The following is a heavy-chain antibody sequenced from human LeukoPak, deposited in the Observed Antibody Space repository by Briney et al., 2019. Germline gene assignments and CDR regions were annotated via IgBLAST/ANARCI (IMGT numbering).Heavy chain of an antibody. CDR1: GNTFTSFH. Sequence: GASVKVSCKASGNTFTSFHIHWVRQAPGQGLESMGIIKVYGDTTIYAQRFQGRITMTRDTSTSTVYMELSSLNSEDTAVYYCARESPSTFYFDYWGQGTLVTVSS. D-gene: IGHD1-1*01. V-gene: IGHV1-46*01. CDR2: IKVYGDTT. CDR3: ARESPSTFYFDY. J-gene: IGHJ4*02.